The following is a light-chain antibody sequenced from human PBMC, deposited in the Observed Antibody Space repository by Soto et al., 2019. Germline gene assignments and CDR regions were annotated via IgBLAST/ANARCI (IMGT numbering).Light chain of an antibody. Sequence: EIVLTQSPATLSLSPGERATLSCRASQSVSRYLAWYQQKPGQAPRLLIYDTAKSATVIPARFSGSGSGTDFTLTISSLEPDDFAVYDCQQRSNWPIITFGQGTRLEIK. CDR3: QQRSNWPIIT. J-gene: IGKJ5*01. CDR2: DTA. CDR1: QSVSRY. V-gene: IGKV3-11*01.